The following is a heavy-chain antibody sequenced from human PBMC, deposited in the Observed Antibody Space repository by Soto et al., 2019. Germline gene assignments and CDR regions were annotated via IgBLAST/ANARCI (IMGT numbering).Heavy chain of an antibody. CDR1: GFTFSSYA. CDR2: ISGSGGST. Sequence: EVQLLESGGGLVQPGGSLRLSCAASGFTFSSYAMSWVRQAPGKGLEWVSAISGSGGSTYYADSVKGRFTISRDNSKNTLYLQRNSLRAEDTAVYYCAKDLEHVNIVAPLDYWGQGTLVTVSS. D-gene: IGHD5-12*01. J-gene: IGHJ4*02. V-gene: IGHV3-23*01. CDR3: AKDLEHVNIVAPLDY.